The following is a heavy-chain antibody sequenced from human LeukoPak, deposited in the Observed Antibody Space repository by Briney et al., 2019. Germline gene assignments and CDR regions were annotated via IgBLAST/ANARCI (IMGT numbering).Heavy chain of an antibody. CDR3: ARHGKLEWLRFYSYYYYMDV. CDR2: IYYSGST. Sequence: SETLSLTCTVSGGSISSSSYQGGWIRQPPGKGLEWIGSIYYSGSTNYNPSLKSRVTISADTSKNQFSLKLNSVTAADTAVYYCARHGKLEWLRFYSYYYYMDVWGKGTTVTVSS. V-gene: IGHV4-39*01. J-gene: IGHJ6*03. D-gene: IGHD5-12*01. CDR1: GGSISSSSYQ.